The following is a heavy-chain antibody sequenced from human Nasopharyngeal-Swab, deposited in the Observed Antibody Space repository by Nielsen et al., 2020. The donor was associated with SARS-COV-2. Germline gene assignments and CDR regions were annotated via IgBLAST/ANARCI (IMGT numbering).Heavy chain of an antibody. CDR1: GYTFTSYA. CDR3: ARVFTIFGVVGGY. CDR2: INAGNGNT. V-gene: IGHV1-3*01. D-gene: IGHD3-3*01. Sequence: ASVKASCKASGYTFTSYAMHWVRQAPGQRLEWMGWINAGNGNTKYSQKFQGRVTITRDTSASTAYMELSSLRSEDTAVYYCARVFTIFGVVGGYWGQGTLVTVSS. J-gene: IGHJ4*02.